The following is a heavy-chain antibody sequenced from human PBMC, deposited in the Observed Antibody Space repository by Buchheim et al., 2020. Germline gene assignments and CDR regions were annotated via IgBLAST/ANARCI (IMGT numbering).Heavy chain of an antibody. CDR3: APYCSGGSCYSLDY. J-gene: IGHJ4*02. D-gene: IGHD2-15*01. Sequence: EVQLVESGRGLVKPGGSLRLSCAASGFSFSSYSMNWVRQAPGKGLEWVSSISSSSSHIFYADSVKGRFTISRDNAKGSLYLQMNSLRAEDTAVYYCAPYCSGGSCYSLDYWGQGTL. CDR2: ISSSSSHI. V-gene: IGHV3-21*01. CDR1: GFSFSSYS.